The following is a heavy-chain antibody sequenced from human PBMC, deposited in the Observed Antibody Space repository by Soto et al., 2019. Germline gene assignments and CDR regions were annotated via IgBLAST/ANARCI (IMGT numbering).Heavy chain of an antibody. CDR2: IIPIFGTA. V-gene: IGHV1-69*06. Sequence: SVKVACNASGGTFSVYAISSVRLAPGQAQEPMGGIIPIFGTANYAQKFQGRVTITADKSTSTAYRELSSLRSEDTAVYYCARDNTGSFYDSSGYYFGLDYWGQGTLVTVSS. CDR3: ARDNTGSFYDSSGYYFGLDY. J-gene: IGHJ4*02. CDR1: GGTFSVYA. D-gene: IGHD3-22*01.